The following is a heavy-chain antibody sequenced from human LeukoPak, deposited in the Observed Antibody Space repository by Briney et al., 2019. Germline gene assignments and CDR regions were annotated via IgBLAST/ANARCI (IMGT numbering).Heavy chain of an antibody. V-gene: IGHV1-69*13. CDR2: IIPIFGTA. CDR1: GGTFSSYA. J-gene: IGHJ6*02. Sequence: ASVKVSCTASGGTFSSYAISWVRLAPGQGLEWMGGIIPIFGTANYAQKFQGRVTITADESTSTAYMELSSLRSEDTAVYYCARGGRKSSTSPYGGLYYYYYYGMDVWGQGTTVTVSS. CDR3: ARGGRKSSTSPYGGLYYYYYYGMDV. D-gene: IGHD2-2*01.